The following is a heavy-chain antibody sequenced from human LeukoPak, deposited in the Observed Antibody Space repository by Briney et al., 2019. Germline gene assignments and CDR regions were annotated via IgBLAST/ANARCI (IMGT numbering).Heavy chain of an antibody. V-gene: IGHV3-74*01. Sequence: GGSLRLSCAASGFTFSYYWMHWVRQAPGKGLVWVSRINRDGSSTNYADSVKGRFTISRDNAKNTLYLQMNSLRAEDTAVYYCARGGHLRYGDTQNWFDPWGQGALVTVSS. CDR2: INRDGSST. D-gene: IGHD4-17*01. CDR3: ARGGHLRYGDTQNWFDP. CDR1: GFTFSYYW. J-gene: IGHJ5*02.